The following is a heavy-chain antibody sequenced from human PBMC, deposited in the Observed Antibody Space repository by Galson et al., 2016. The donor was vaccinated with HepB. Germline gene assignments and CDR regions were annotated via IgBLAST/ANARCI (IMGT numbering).Heavy chain of an antibody. V-gene: IGHV3-15*07. CDR3: TTGYRPYSHDRK. CDR2: IKNKIDGVTT. J-gene: IGHJ4*02. D-gene: IGHD3-10*02. CDR1: GFTFSYAW. Sequence: SLRLSCAASGFTFSYAWMNWVRQAPGKGLEWVGRIKNKIDGVTTEYAAPVKGRFTISRDDSKNTLYLQMNSLKIEDTAVYYCTTGYRPYSHDRKWGQGTLVTVSS.